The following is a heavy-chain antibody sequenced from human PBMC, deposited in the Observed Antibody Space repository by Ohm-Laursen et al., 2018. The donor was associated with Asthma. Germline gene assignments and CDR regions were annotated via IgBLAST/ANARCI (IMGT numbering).Heavy chain of an antibody. CDR2: ISYDGSNK. V-gene: IGHV3-30*03. Sequence: SLRLSCAASGFTFSSYGMHWVRQAPGKGLEWVAAISYDGSNKYYADSVKGRFTISRDNSKNTLYLQMNSLRAEDTAVYYCARDSYDFWSGSSRYGMDVWGQGTTVTVSS. J-gene: IGHJ6*02. D-gene: IGHD3-3*01. CDR3: ARDSYDFWSGSSRYGMDV. CDR1: GFTFSSYG.